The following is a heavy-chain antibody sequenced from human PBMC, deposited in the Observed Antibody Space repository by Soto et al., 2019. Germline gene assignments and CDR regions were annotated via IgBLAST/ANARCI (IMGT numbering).Heavy chain of an antibody. CDR3: ASSRPGPDTY. J-gene: IGHJ4*02. CDR2: SSSYI. V-gene: IGHV3-21*01. D-gene: IGHD6-6*01. Sequence: SSSYIYYADSVKGRFTISRDNAKNSLYLQMNSLRAEDTAVYYCASSRPGPDTYRGQGTLVTVSS.